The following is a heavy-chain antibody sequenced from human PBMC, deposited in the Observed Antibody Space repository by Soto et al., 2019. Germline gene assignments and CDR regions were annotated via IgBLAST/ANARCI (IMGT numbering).Heavy chain of an antibody. CDR1: GYSFTSYW. J-gene: IGHJ6*02. D-gene: IGHD6-6*01. CDR3: ARDSCPQGQLVRCYGMDV. V-gene: IGHV5-51*01. CDR2: IYPGDSDT. Sequence: PGESLKISCKGSGYSFTSYWIGWVRQMPGKGLEWMGIIYPGDSDTRYSPSFQGQVTISADKSISTAYLQWSSLKASDTAMYYCARDSCPQGQLVRCYGMDVWGQGTTVTVSS.